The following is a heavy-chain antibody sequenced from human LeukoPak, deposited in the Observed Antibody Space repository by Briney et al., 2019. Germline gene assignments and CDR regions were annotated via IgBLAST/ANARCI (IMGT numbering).Heavy chain of an antibody. CDR2: IYHSGST. Sequence: SETLSLTCAVSSGSISSGAYSWSWIRQPPGKGLEWIGYIYHSGSTYYNPSLKSRVTISVDRSKNQFSLKLSSVTAADTAVYYCASGDCSSTSCYFDYWGQGALVTVSS. CDR1: SGSISSGAYS. CDR3: ASGDCSSTSCYFDY. D-gene: IGHD2-2*01. V-gene: IGHV4-30-2*01. J-gene: IGHJ4*02.